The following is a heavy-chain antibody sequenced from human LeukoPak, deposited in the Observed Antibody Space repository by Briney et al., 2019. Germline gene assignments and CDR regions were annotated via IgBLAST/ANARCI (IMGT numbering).Heavy chain of an antibody. CDR3: ARTGGLRFLEWLYWFDP. CDR1: GFTFSSYS. D-gene: IGHD3-3*01. CDR2: ISSSSSYI. V-gene: IGHV3-21*01. Sequence: GGSLRLSCAASGFTFSSYSMNWVRQAPGKGLEWVSSISSSSSYIYYADSVKGRFTISRDNAKNSLYLQMNSLRAEDTAVYYCARTGGLRFLEWLYWFDPWGQGTLVTVSS. J-gene: IGHJ5*02.